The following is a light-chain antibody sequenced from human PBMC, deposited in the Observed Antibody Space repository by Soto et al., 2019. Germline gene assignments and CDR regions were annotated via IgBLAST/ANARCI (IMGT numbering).Light chain of an antibody. V-gene: IGLV2-14*01. CDR2: DVT. J-gene: IGLJ2*01. CDR3: SSYTSSSTVV. CDR1: SSDIGGYDY. Sequence: QSALTQPASVSGSPGQSFTISCTGTSSDIGGYDYVCWYQQRPGKAPKLIIYDVTNRPSGVSNRFSASKSGNTASLSISGLQAEDEADYYCSSYTSSSTVVFGGGTKLTVL.